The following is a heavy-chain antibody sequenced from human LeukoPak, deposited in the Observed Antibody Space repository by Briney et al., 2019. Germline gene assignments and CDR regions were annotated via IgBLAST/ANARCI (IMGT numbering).Heavy chain of an antibody. CDR1: DYTFTSYG. Sequence: ASVKVSCKASDYTFTSYGISWVRQAPGQGLEWMGWISAYNGNTNYAQKLQGRVTMTTDTSTSMAYMELRSLRSDDTAVYYCARVDQLLYEIDYWGXGTLVTVSS. V-gene: IGHV1-18*01. D-gene: IGHD2-2*02. J-gene: IGHJ4*02. CDR2: ISAYNGNT. CDR3: ARVDQLLYEIDY.